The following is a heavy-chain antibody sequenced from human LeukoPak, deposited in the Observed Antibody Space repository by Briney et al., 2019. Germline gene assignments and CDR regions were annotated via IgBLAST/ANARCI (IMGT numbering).Heavy chain of an antibody. Sequence: SETLSLTCTVSGGSISSSSYYWGWIRQPPGKGLEWIGSIYYSGSTYYNPSLKSRVTISVDTSKNQFSLKLSSVTAADTAVYYCARHKLERRGYFDYWGQGTLVTVSS. CDR3: ARHKLERRGYFDY. CDR1: GGSISSSSYY. CDR2: IYYSGST. J-gene: IGHJ4*02. D-gene: IGHD1-1*01. V-gene: IGHV4-39*01.